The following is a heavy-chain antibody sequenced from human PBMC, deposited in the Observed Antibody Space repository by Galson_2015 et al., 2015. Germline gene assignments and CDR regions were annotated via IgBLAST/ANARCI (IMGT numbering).Heavy chain of an antibody. D-gene: IGHD3-10*01. CDR2: ITRSGTTK. J-gene: IGHJ3*02. CDR3: AREGTSDGFDI. V-gene: IGHV3-48*03. CDR1: GFTFGSYE. Sequence: SLRLSCAASGFTFGSYEMNWVRQALGKGLEWISYITRSGTTKHYADSVKGRFTISRDNAKSSMFLEMNSLRADDTGVYYCAREGTSDGFDIWGQGTMVTVSS.